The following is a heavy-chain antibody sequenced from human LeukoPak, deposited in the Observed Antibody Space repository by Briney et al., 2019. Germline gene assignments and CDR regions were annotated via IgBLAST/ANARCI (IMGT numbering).Heavy chain of an antibody. J-gene: IGHJ4*02. Sequence: PGGSLRLSCAASGFTFSSYAMHWVRQAPGKGLEYVSAISSNGGSTYYANSVKGRFTISRDNSKNTLYLQMGSLRAEDMAVYYCITENQDGSYGYWGQGTLVTVSS. D-gene: IGHD1-26*01. CDR3: ITENQDGSYGY. V-gene: IGHV3-64*01. CDR2: ISSNGGST. CDR1: GFTFSSYA.